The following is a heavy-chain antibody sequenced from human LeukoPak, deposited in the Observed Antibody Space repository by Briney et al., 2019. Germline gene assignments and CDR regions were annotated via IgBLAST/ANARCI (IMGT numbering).Heavy chain of an antibody. Sequence: EGSLRLSCAASGFTFSVYAMNWVRQAPGKGLEWVSYISSGSTTIYYADSVKGRFTISRDNVENSLYLQMNSLRVEDTAVYYCARDFEVPSAAPDYYYYYYMDVWGKGTTVTVSS. J-gene: IGHJ6*03. CDR2: ISSGSTTI. V-gene: IGHV3-48*04. CDR1: GFTFSVYA. CDR3: ARDFEVPSAAPDYYYYYYMDV. D-gene: IGHD3-9*01.